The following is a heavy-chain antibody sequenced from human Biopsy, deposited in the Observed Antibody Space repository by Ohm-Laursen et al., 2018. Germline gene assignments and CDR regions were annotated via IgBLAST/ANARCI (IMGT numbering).Heavy chain of an antibody. CDR1: GFNFSAYG. CDR3: VTNRLDDITKVRGIMTD. Sequence: SLRLSCSASGFNFSAYGMHWVRQAPDKGLEWVALTWDDGSHQYYADSVKGRFTISRDNSKNSLYLHINTLRVEDTAVYYCVTNRLDDITKVRGIMTDWGQGTLVIVSS. J-gene: IGHJ4*02. D-gene: IGHD3-10*01. CDR2: TWDDGSHQ. V-gene: IGHV3-33*01.